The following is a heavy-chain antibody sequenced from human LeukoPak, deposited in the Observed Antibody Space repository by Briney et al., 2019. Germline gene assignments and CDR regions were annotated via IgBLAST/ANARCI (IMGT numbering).Heavy chain of an antibody. CDR2: ISGSGGST. CDR3: ANIPWGIWFGELFAPDAFDI. J-gene: IGHJ3*02. Sequence: GGSLRLSCAASGFTFSSYAMSWVRQAPGKGLEWVSAISGSGGSTYYADSVKGRFTISRDNSKNTLYLQMNSLRAEDTAVYYCANIPWGIWFGELFAPDAFDIWGQGTMVTVSS. V-gene: IGHV3-23*01. D-gene: IGHD3-10*01. CDR1: GFTFSSYA.